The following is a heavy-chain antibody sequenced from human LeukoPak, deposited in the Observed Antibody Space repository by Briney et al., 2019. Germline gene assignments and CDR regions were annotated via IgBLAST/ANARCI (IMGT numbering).Heavy chain of an antibody. V-gene: IGHV1-18*01. Sequence: GASVTVSCKSSVYTFTSYGISWVRPAPGQGLEWMGWISAYNGNTNYAQKLQGRVTMTTDTSTSTAYMELRSLRSDDTAVYYCAREHYYGSGSYYEPGFYYYYYMDVWGKGTTVTVSS. J-gene: IGHJ6*03. CDR1: VYTFTSYG. CDR3: AREHYYGSGSYYEPGFYYYYYMDV. CDR2: ISAYNGNT. D-gene: IGHD3-10*01.